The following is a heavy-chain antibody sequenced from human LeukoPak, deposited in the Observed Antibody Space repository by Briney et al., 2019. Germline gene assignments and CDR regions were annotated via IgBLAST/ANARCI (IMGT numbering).Heavy chain of an antibody. Sequence: GGSLRLSCAASGFTFSSYWMSWVRQAPGKGLEWVGRIKSRTDGGTTDYAAPVKGRFTISRDASKNTLYLRMNSLKTEDTAVYYCTTDRGYDFWSGYYMDVWGKGTTVTVSS. CDR2: IKSRTDGGTT. J-gene: IGHJ6*03. CDR3: TTDRGYDFWSGYYMDV. CDR1: GFTFSSYW. D-gene: IGHD3-3*01. V-gene: IGHV3-15*01.